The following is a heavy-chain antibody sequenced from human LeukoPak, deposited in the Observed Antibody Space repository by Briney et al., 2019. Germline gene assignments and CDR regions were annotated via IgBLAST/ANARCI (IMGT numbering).Heavy chain of an antibody. Sequence: PGGSLRLSCAASGFTFSSYAMSWVRQAPGKGLEWVSSISSSSSYIYYADSVKGRFTISRDNAKNSLYLQMNSLRAEDTAVYYCARDLSSGSIDYWGQGTLVTVSS. J-gene: IGHJ4*02. CDR2: ISSSSSYI. CDR1: GFTFSSYA. CDR3: ARDLSSGSIDY. D-gene: IGHD6-19*01. V-gene: IGHV3-21*01.